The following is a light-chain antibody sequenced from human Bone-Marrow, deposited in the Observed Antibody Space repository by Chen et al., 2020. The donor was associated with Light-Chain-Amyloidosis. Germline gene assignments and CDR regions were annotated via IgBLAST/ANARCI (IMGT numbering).Light chain of an antibody. V-gene: IGLV3-21*02. CDR2: DDC. Sequence: SYVLTQPSSASVAPGQSATIARGGNNIGSTSVHWYQQTPGQAPLLVVYDDCDRPSRIPERLSGSNSGNTTTLTISRVEAGDEADYYCQVWDRSSDRPVFGGGTKLTVL. CDR3: QVWDRSSDRPV. CDR1: NIGSTS. J-gene: IGLJ3*02.